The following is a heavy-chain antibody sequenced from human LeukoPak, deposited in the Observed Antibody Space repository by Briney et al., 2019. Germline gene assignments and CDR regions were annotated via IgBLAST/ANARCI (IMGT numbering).Heavy chain of an antibody. J-gene: IGHJ4*02. V-gene: IGHV1-69*01. D-gene: IGHD3-22*01. CDR2: IIPIFGTA. CDR3: ARVWGQGSSGYYPF. CDR1: GGTFSSYA. Sequence: SVKVSCKASGGTFSSYAVSWVRQAPGQGLEWMGGIIPIFGTANYAQKFLGRVTITADESTSTAYMELSSLRSEDTAVYYCARVWGQGSSGYYPFWGQGTLVTVSS.